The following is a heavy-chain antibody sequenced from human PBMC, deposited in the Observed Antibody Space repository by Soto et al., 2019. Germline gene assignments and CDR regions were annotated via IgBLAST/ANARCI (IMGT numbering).Heavy chain of an antibody. V-gene: IGHV1-69*13. Sequence: SVKVSCKASGGSFSNFGISWVLQAPGQGLEWMGGIVPVFGRPNYAQRFRGRLTITADESTSTGYMELISLRSDDTAVYYCAREGSGYNFWGQGTQVTVSS. D-gene: IGHD5-12*01. J-gene: IGHJ4*02. CDR2: IVPVFGRP. CDR1: GGSFSNFG. CDR3: AREGSGYNF.